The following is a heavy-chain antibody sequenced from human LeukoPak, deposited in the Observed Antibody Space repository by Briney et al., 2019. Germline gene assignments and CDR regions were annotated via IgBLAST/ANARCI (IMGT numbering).Heavy chain of an antibody. D-gene: IGHD3-10*01. V-gene: IGHV4-34*01. CDR3: ARRRQYDGSGSYSYYYYGMDV. J-gene: IGHJ6*04. Sequence: SETLSLTCAVYGGSFRGYYWSWIRQPPGKGLEWIGEINHSGSTNYNPSLKSRVTISVDTSKNQFSLKLSSVTAADTAVYYCARRRQYDGSGSYSYYYYGMDVWGKGTTVTVSS. CDR2: INHSGST. CDR1: GGSFRGYY.